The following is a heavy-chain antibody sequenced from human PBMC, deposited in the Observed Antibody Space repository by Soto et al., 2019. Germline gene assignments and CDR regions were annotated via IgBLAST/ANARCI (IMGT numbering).Heavy chain of an antibody. CDR3: ARTRSFTLGFYYDGMDV. CDR2: IYPGXXXX. Sequence: LGEPLKISCQGSGYSFASYCIGWVRQMPGKDLEWMGIIYPGXXXXXYSPSFQGQVTISADKSLRTAYLQWTSLKASDTALYYCARTRSFTLGFYYDGMDVWGQGTTVTVSS. CDR1: GYSFASYC. V-gene: IGHV5-51*01. J-gene: IGHJ6*02. D-gene: IGHD6-6*01.